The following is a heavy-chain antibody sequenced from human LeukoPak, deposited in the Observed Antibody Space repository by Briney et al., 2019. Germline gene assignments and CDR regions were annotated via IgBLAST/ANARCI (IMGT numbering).Heavy chain of an antibody. J-gene: IGHJ6*02. CDR3: ARGRNPEYIFGMDV. CDR2: IYHTGST. V-gene: IGHV4-61*01. CDR1: GASVSSDSYY. D-gene: IGHD1-14*01. Sequence: LETLSLTCTVSGASVSSDSYYWSCIRQPPGKGLEWIGYIYHTGSTNHHCYAETPSSLSVDTCNNQFSLKVTSMTAADTADYYCARGRNPEYIFGMDVWGQ.